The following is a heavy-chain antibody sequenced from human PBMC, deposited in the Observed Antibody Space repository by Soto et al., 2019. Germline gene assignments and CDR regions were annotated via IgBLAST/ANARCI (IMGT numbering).Heavy chain of an antibody. V-gene: IGHV3-30*18. Sequence: GGSLRLSCAASGFTFSSYGMHWVRQAPGKGLEWVAVISYDGSNKYYADSVKGRFTISRDNSKNTLYLQMNSLRAEDTAVYYCAKDSYGMDVWGQGTTVTVSS. CDR3: AKDSYGMDV. J-gene: IGHJ6*02. CDR2: ISYDGSNK. CDR1: GFTFSSYG.